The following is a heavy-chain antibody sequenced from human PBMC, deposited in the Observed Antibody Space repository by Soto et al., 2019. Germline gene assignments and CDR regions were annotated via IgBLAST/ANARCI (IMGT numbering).Heavy chain of an antibody. CDR2: INHSGST. Sequence: QVHLQQWGAGLLKPSETLSLTCAVYGGSFSGYYWSWIRQPPGKGLEWIGEINHSGSTNYNPSLKSRVSISVGTSNNQFSLKRSSVTAADTAVYYCARGRGDGYNQHWYFDLWGRGTLFTVSS. J-gene: IGHJ2*01. CDR1: GGSFSGYY. V-gene: IGHV4-34*01. D-gene: IGHD3-10*01. CDR3: ARGRGDGYNQHWYFDL.